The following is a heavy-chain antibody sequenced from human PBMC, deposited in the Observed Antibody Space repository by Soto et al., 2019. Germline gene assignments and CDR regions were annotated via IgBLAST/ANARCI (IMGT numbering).Heavy chain of an antibody. CDR1: GYTFTSYY. CDR3: ARDMRSSGWPHAFDI. D-gene: IGHD6-19*01. Sequence: ASVKVSCKASGYTFTSYYMHWVRQAPGQGLEWMGIINPSGGSTSYAQKFQGRVTMTRDTSTSTVYMELSSLRSEDTAVYYCARDMRSSGWPHAFDIWGKGTMVTVSS. CDR2: INPSGGST. J-gene: IGHJ3*02. V-gene: IGHV1-46*01.